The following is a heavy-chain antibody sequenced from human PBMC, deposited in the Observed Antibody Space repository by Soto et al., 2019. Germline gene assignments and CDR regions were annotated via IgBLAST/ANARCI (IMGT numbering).Heavy chain of an antibody. V-gene: IGHV1-8*01. CDR3: ARGPYYDFWSGSLGAFDI. J-gene: IGHJ3*02. Sequence: ASVKVSCKASGYTFTSYDINWVRQANGQGLEWMGWMSPNSGNTGYAQKFQGRVTMTRNTSISTAYMELSSLRSEDTAVYYCARGPYYDFWSGSLGAFDIWGQGTMVTVSS. CDR2: MSPNSGNT. D-gene: IGHD3-3*01. CDR1: GYTFTSYD.